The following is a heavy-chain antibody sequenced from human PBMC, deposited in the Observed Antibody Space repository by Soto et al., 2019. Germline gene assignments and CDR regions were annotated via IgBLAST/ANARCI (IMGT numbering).Heavy chain of an antibody. CDR3: ARTYISRAVAGFDY. CDR1: GFTFSSYS. D-gene: IGHD6-19*01. J-gene: IGHJ4*02. Sequence: GGSLRLSCAASGFTFSSYSMNWVRQAPGKGLEWVSYISSSSSTIYYADSVKGRFTISRDNAKNSLYLPMNSLRAEDTAVYYCARTYISRAVAGFDYWGQGTLVTVSS. V-gene: IGHV3-48*04. CDR2: ISSSSSTI.